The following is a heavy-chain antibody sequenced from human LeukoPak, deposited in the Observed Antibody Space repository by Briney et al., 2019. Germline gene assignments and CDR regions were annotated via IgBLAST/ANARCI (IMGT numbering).Heavy chain of an antibody. D-gene: IGHD3-3*01. V-gene: IGHV1-18*01. CDR3: ARGAIRFLEWLSAAYYYYMDV. CDR1: GYTFTSYG. J-gene: IGHJ6*03. Sequence: APVKVSCKASGYTFTSYGINWVRQAPGQGLEWMGWISAYNGNTNYVQKLQGRVTMTTDTSTSTAYMELRSLRSDDTAVYYCARGAIRFLEWLSAAYYYYMDVWGKGTTVTVSS. CDR2: ISAYNGNT.